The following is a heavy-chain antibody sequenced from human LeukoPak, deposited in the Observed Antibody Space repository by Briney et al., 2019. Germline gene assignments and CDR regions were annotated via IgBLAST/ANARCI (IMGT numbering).Heavy chain of an antibody. CDR3: ARDRPHGGSGYFFDY. V-gene: IGHV4-4*07. J-gene: IGHJ4*02. D-gene: IGHD3-22*01. Sequence: SETLSLTCTVSGGSIRSYYWSWIRQPAGKGLEWIGHIYTSGSTNYNPSLKSRVTMSVDTSKNQFSLKLSSVTAADTAVYYCARDRPHGGSGYFFDYWGQGTLVTVSS. CDR1: GGSIRSYY. CDR2: IYTSGST.